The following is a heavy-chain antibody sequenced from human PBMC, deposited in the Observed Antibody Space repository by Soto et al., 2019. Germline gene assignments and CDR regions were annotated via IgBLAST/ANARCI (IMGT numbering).Heavy chain of an antibody. CDR1: GFTVSSNY. Sequence: EVQLVETGGGLIQPGGSLRLSCAASGFTVSSNYMSWVRQAPGKGLEWVSVIYSGGSTYYADSVKGRFTISRDNSKSTLYLQMNSLRAEDTAVYYCARVRSSSWYGDFYYYYGMDVWGQGTTVTVSS. J-gene: IGHJ6*02. V-gene: IGHV3-53*02. CDR2: IYSGGST. CDR3: ARVRSSSWYGDFYYYYGMDV. D-gene: IGHD6-13*01.